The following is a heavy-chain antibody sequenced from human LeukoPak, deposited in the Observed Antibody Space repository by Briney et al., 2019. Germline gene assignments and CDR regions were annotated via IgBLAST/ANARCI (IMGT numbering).Heavy chain of an antibody. Sequence: GGSLRLSCAASGFTFSSYGMSWVRQAPGKGLEGVSAISGSGGSTYYADSVKGRFTISRDNSKNTLYLQMNSLRAEDTAVYYCAKDRRIVVPAYYFDYWGQGTLVTVSS. D-gene: IGHD2-2*01. V-gene: IGHV3-23*01. CDR1: GFTFSSYG. J-gene: IGHJ4*02. CDR2: ISGSGGST. CDR3: AKDRRIVVPAYYFDY.